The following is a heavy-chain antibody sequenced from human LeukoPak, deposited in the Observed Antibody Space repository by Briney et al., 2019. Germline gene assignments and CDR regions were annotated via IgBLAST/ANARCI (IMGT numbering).Heavy chain of an antibody. J-gene: IGHJ4*02. Sequence: PGGSLRLSCAASGSIFNNYAMHWVGQAQGQGLGRVAVISYDESREYYADSVNGRFTISKDNSKNTLFPQMNSLSAEDTAVYYCARGPGSYYDSSGYYWQFDYWGQGTLVTVSS. CDR2: ISYDESRE. D-gene: IGHD3-22*01. CDR1: GSIFNNYA. V-gene: IGHV3-30*04. CDR3: ARGPGSYYDSSGYYWQFDY.